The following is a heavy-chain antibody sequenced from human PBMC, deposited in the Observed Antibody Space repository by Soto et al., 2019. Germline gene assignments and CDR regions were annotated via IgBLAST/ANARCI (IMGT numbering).Heavy chain of an antibody. D-gene: IGHD2-2*01. J-gene: IGHJ4*02. CDR1: GGTFSSYA. V-gene: IGHV1-69*13. CDR2: IIPIFGTA. Sequence: SVKVSCKACGGTFSSYAISWVRQAAGQGREWMGGIIPIFGTANYAQKFQGRVTITADESTSTAYMELSSLRSEDTAVYYCASGGSTDKTGDYWCQGTRVTVSS. CDR3: ASGGSTDKTGDY.